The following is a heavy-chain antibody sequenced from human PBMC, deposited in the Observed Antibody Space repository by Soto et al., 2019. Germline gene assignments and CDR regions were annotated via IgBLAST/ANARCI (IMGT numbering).Heavy chain of an antibody. CDR2: IIPIFGTA. CDR3: ASLVTAARTRGDYYGMDV. J-gene: IGHJ6*02. D-gene: IGHD2-2*01. V-gene: IGHV1-69*01. CDR1: GGTFSSYA. Sequence: QVQLVQSGDEVKKPGSSVKVSCEASGGTFSSYAISWVRQAPGQGLEWMGGIIPIFGTANYAQKVQGRFTITADESTSTAYMELSSMRTENTAVYYGASLVTAARTRGDYYGMDVWGQGTTVTVSS.